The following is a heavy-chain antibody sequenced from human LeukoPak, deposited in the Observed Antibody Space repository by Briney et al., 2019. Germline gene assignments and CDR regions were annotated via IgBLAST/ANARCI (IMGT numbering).Heavy chain of an antibody. V-gene: IGHV1-46*01. D-gene: IGHD4-23*01. J-gene: IGHJ5*02. CDR3: ARDNSIHERGWWFDP. CDR2: INPRGTST. Sequence: ASVKVSCKASGYSFTSHYMHWVRQAPGQGLEWMGLINPRGTSTIYAEKFQGRIIMTRDMSTTADYMELSSLKSDDTAVYYCARDNSIHERGWWFDPWGQGTLVTVSS. CDR1: GYSFTSHY.